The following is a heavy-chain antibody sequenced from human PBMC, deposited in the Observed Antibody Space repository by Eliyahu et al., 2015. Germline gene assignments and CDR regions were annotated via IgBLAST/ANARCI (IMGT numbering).Heavy chain of an antibody. D-gene: IGHD3-22*01. J-gene: IGHJ5*02. CDR1: GXSISXGRYS. CDR2: IYYSGST. CDR3: AREVGYYDSSGYHPGNWFDP. Sequence: QVQLQESGPGLVKPSQPLSLXXXLXGXSISXGRYSWSWIRQHPGKGLEWIGYIYYSGSTYYNPSLKSRVTISVDTSKNQFSLKLSSVTAADTAVYYCAREVGYYDSSGYHPGNWFDPWGQGTLVTVSS. V-gene: IGHV4-31*03.